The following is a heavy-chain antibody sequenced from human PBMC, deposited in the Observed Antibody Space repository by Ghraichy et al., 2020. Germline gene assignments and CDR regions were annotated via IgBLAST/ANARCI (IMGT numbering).Heavy chain of an antibody. Sequence: ASVKVSCKASGYTFTSYAMHWVRQAPGQRLEWMGWINAGNGNTKYSQKFQGRVTITRDTSASTAYMELSSLRSEDTAVYYCAREFSWGYGDYGGDYWGQGTLVTVSS. CDR1: GYTFTSYA. CDR3: AREFSWGYGDYGGDY. CDR2: INAGNGNT. V-gene: IGHV1-3*01. D-gene: IGHD4-17*01. J-gene: IGHJ4*02.